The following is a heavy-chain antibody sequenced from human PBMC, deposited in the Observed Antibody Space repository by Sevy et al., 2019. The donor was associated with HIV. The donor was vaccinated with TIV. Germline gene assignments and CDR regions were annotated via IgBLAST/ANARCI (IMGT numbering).Heavy chain of an antibody. CDR3: ARVAVAVAGSSPRYYYGMDV. J-gene: IGHJ6*02. Sequence: ASVKVSCKASGYTFTSYGISWVRQAPGQGLEWMGWISAYNGNTNYAQKLQGRVTMTTDTSTSTAYMELRSLGSDDTAVYYCARVAVAVAGSSPRYYYGMDVWGQGTTVTVSS. CDR1: GYTFTSYG. V-gene: IGHV1-18*01. D-gene: IGHD6-19*01. CDR2: ISAYNGNT.